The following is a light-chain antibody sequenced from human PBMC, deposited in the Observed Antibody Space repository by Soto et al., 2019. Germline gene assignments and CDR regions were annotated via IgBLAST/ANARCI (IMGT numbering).Light chain of an antibody. Sequence: QSVLTQPPSVSGAPGQRVTISCTGSSSNIGAGYDVHWYQQLPGKAPNLLIYGNTNRPSGVPDRFSGSKSDTSASLAITGLQAEDEAVYYCQSYDSSLSGYVFGTGTKLTVL. J-gene: IGLJ1*01. CDR2: GNT. V-gene: IGLV1-40*01. CDR3: QSYDSSLSGYV. CDR1: SSNIGAGYD.